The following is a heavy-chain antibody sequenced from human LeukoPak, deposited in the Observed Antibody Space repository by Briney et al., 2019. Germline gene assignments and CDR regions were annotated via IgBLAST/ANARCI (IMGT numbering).Heavy chain of an antibody. CDR3: ARDSSGWFASDY. V-gene: IGHV4-34*01. J-gene: IGHJ4*02. D-gene: IGHD6-19*01. CDR1: GGSFTGYY. CDR2: INHSGST. Sequence: PSETLSLTCAVYGGSFTGYYWTWIRQPPGKGLEWIGEINHSGSTKYNPSLKSRVIISMDLSKNQFSLKLTSVTAADTAVYYCARDSSGWFASDYWGQGTLVTVSS.